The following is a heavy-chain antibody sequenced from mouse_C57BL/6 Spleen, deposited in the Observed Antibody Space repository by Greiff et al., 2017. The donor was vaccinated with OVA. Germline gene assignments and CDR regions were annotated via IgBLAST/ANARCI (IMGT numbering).Heavy chain of an antibody. CDR3: ARGTAQATGYFDY. J-gene: IGHJ2*01. V-gene: IGHV1-64*01. D-gene: IGHD3-2*02. CDR1: GYTFTSYW. CDR2: IHPNSGST. Sequence: VQLQQPGAELVKPGASVKLSCKASGYTFTSYWMHWVKQRPGQGLEWIGMIHPNSGSTNYNEKFKSNATLTVDKSSSTAYMQLSSLTSEDSAVYYCARGTAQATGYFDYWGQGTTLTVSS.